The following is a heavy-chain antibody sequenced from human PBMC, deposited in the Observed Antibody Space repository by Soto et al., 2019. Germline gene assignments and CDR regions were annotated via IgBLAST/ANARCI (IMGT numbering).Heavy chain of an antibody. Sequence: SGPTLVNPTETLTLTCTVSGFSLSNARMGVSWIRQPPGKALEWLAHIFSNDEKSYSTSLKSRLTISKDTSKSQVVLTMTNMDPVDTATYYCARISDSSGYYYFDYWGQGTLVTVSS. J-gene: IGHJ4*02. CDR3: ARISDSSGYYYFDY. CDR1: GFSLSNARMG. CDR2: IFSNDEK. D-gene: IGHD3-22*01. V-gene: IGHV2-26*01.